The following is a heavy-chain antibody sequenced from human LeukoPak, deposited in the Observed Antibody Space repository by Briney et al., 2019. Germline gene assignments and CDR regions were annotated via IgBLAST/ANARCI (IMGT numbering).Heavy chain of an antibody. CDR1: GYTFTSYG. J-gene: IGHJ4*02. CDR2: ISAYNGNT. CDR3: ATGYCSSTSCQFDY. V-gene: IGHV1-18*01. D-gene: IGHD2-2*01. Sequence: ASVTVSCKASGYTFTSYGISWVRQAPGQGLEWMGWISAYNGNTNYAQKLQGRVTMTTDTSTSTAYMELRSLRSDDTAVYYCATGYCSSTSCQFDYWGQGTLVTVSS.